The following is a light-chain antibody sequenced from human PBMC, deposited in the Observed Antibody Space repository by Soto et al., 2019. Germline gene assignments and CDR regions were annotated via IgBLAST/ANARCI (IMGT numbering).Light chain of an antibody. CDR2: GAS. J-gene: IGKJ1*01. Sequence: EIVMTQSPATLSVSPGERATLPCRASQSVSSNLAWYQQKPGQAPRLLIYGASTRATGIPARFSGSGSGTEFTLTISGLQSEDFAVYYCQQYDNWPRTFGQGTK. CDR3: QQYDNWPRT. CDR1: QSVSSN. V-gene: IGKV3-15*01.